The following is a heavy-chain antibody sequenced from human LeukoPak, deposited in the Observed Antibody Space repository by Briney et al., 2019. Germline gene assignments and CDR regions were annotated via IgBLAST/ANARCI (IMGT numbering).Heavy chain of an antibody. J-gene: IGHJ3*02. V-gene: IGHV3-11*03. Sequence: GGSLRLSCAASGFTFSDYYMSWIRQAPGKGLEWVSYISSGSSYTNYADSVKGRFTISRDNAKNSLYLQMNSLRAEDTAVYYCASIAAAGNDAFDIWGQGTMVTVSS. D-gene: IGHD6-13*01. CDR1: GFTFSDYY. CDR3: ASIAAAGNDAFDI. CDR2: ISSGSSYT.